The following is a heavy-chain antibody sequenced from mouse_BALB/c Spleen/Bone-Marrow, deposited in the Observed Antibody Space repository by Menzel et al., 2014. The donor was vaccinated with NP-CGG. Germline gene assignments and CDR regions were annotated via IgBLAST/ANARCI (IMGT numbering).Heavy chain of an antibody. Sequence: LVESGGSLKLSCVASGFDFSRYWMSWVRQAPGKGLEWIGEINPDSSTINYTPSLKDKFIISRDNAKNTLYLQMSKVRSEDTALYYCGLLGHYGYHDVWGAGTTVTISS. D-gene: IGHD2-1*01. CDR2: INPDSSTI. CDR3: GLLGHYGYHDV. J-gene: IGHJ1*01. V-gene: IGHV4-1*02. CDR1: GFDFSRYW.